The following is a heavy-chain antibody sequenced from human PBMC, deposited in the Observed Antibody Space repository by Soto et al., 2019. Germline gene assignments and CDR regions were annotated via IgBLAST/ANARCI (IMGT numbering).Heavy chain of an antibody. CDR3: RRSSRYSTDV. CDR1: GASIRSSAH. J-gene: IGHJ6*02. D-gene: IGHD6-19*01. V-gene: IGHV4-39*01. CDR2: IYSIGNT. Sequence: PSETLSLTCTFSGASIRSSAHWGWIRQPPGKGLEWIGSIYSIGNTYYNPSLKSGVTISADTSKNQFSLNLISVTAADTAVYYCRRSSRYSTDVWGQGITVTVS.